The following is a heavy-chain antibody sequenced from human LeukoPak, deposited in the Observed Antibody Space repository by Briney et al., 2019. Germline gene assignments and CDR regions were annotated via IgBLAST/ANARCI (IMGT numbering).Heavy chain of an antibody. CDR2: INPISGVA. D-gene: IGHD3-9*01. CDR3: ARPPHFDRLVDDDAFDI. CDR1: GHTFTGYY. V-gene: IGHV1-2*02. J-gene: IGHJ3*02. Sequence: GASVKVSCKASGHTFTGYYMNWVRQAPGQGLEWMGWINPISGVANYAQKFQGRVTITTDTSTSTAYMELSRLRSDDTAVYYCARPPHFDRLVDDDAFDISGQGTMGTASS.